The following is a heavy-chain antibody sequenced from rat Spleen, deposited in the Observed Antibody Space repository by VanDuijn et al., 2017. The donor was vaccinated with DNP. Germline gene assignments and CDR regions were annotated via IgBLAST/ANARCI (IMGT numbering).Heavy chain of an antibody. CDR1: GFSFRDYD. V-gene: IGHV5-27*01. CDR2: MSPTTRSS. J-gene: IGHJ2*01. Sequence: EVQLVESGGGLVQPGRSLKLSCVASGFSFRDYDMAWVRQAPSKGLEWVACMSPTTRSSYYRDSVRGRFTVSRDNAKSTLYLQMDSLRSEETATYYCATDFERGYWGQGVMVTVSS. CDR3: ATDFERGY. D-gene: IGHD1-11*01.